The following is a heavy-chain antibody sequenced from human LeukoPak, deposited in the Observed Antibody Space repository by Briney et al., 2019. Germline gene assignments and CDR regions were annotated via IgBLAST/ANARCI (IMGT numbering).Heavy chain of an antibody. CDR3: AKHREAAGTIYYYYGMDV. V-gene: IGHV3-7*03. J-gene: IGHJ6*02. CDR2: LKQDGSET. CDR1: GFTFSRYW. D-gene: IGHD6-13*01. Sequence: PGGSLRLSCAASGFTFSRYWMSWVRQAPRKGLEWVANLKQDGSETYYVDSVKGRFTISRDNAKNSLYLQMNSLRAEDTAVYYCAKHREAAGTIYYYYGMDVWGQGTTVTVSS.